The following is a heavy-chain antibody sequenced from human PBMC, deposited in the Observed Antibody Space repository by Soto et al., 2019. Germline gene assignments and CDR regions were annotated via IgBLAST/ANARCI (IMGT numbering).Heavy chain of an antibody. CDR1: GGSISSYY. D-gene: IGHD2-8*01. Sequence: SETLSLTCTVSGGSISSYYWSWIRQPPGKKLEWIGYIYYSGSTNYNPSLKSRVSISVDTSNNQFSLKLSSVTAADTALYYCAGAQDCTNGVCYVFDYWGQGTLVTVSS. J-gene: IGHJ4*02. CDR2: IYYSGST. CDR3: AGAQDCTNGVCYVFDY. V-gene: IGHV4-59*08.